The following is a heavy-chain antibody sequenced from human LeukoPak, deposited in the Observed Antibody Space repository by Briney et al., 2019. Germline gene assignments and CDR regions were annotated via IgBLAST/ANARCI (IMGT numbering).Heavy chain of an antibody. D-gene: IGHD3-3*01. CDR2: IYYSGST. Sequence: SETLSLTCTVSGGSISSYYWGWIRQPPGKGLEWIGSIYYSGSTYYNPSLKSRVTISVDTSKNQFSLKLSSVTAADTAVYYCASGVLRFFQASTEELFDYWGQGTLVTVSS. CDR3: ASGVLRFFQASTEELFDY. CDR1: GGSISSYY. V-gene: IGHV4-39*01. J-gene: IGHJ4*02.